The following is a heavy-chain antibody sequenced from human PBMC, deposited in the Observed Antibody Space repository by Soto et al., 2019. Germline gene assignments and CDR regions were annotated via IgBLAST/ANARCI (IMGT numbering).Heavy chain of an antibody. D-gene: IGHD6-13*01. J-gene: IGHJ4*02. CDR3: ARRGYDILAAAGTGAFDY. V-gene: IGHV1-46*01. CDR1: GYTFTSYY. CDR2: INPSGGST. Sequence: GASVKVSCKASGYTFTSYYMHWVRQAPGQGLEWMGIINPSGGSTSYAQKFQGRVTMTRDTSTSTVYMELSSLRSEDTAMYYCARRGYDILAAAGTGAFDYWGQGTLVTVSS.